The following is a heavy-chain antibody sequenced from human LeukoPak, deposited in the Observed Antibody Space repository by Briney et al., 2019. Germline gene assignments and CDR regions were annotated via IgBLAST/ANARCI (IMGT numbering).Heavy chain of an antibody. CDR3: ARWAGYSYGSNWFDP. CDR1: GYTFSDYY. Sequence: SVKVSCKASGYTFSDYYIHWVRQAPGQGLEWMGGIIPIFGTANYAQKFQGRVTITADESTSTAYMELSSLRSEDTAVYYCARWAGYSYGSNWFDPWGQGTLVTVSS. D-gene: IGHD5-18*01. J-gene: IGHJ5*02. CDR2: IIPIFGTA. V-gene: IGHV1-69*13.